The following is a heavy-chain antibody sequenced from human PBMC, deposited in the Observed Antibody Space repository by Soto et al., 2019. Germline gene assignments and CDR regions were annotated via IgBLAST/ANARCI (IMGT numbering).Heavy chain of an antibody. J-gene: IGHJ5*02. CDR1: GGAIGNYY. Sequence: QLQLQESGPGLVKPSETLSLTCIVSGGAIGNYYWSWIRQPPGKGLEWIGDIYYNGTTHYNPSLRSRVTISVDMSKNHLSLPLTSVTAADTAMYYCARSFYPWGQGTLVIVSS. CDR3: ARSFYP. CDR2: IYYNGTT. V-gene: IGHV4-59*01.